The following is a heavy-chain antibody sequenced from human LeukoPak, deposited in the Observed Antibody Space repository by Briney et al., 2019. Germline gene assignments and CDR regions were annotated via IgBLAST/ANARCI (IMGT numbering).Heavy chain of an antibody. Sequence: GGSLRLSCAASGFSFEHYVMFWVRQAPGKGLEWVSSISSGSTYLYYAESMKGRFTISRDNARNSLYLQMNSLRPEDTALYYCATWILSTTTRGAFFDYWGQRTLVTVSS. V-gene: IGHV3-21*01. CDR1: GFSFEHYV. CDR3: ATWILSTTTRGAFFDY. J-gene: IGHJ4*02. D-gene: IGHD2/OR15-2a*01. CDR2: ISSGSTYL.